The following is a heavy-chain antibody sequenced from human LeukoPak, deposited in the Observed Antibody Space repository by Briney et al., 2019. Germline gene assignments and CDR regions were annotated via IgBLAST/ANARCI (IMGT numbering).Heavy chain of an antibody. D-gene: IGHD3-22*01. V-gene: IGHV1-8*01. J-gene: IGHJ4*02. CDR1: GYTFTSYD. CDR2: MNPNSGNT. Sequence: ASVKVSXKASGYTFTSYDINWVRQATGQGLEWMGWMNPNSGNTGYAQKFQGRVTMTRNTSISTAYMELSSPRSEDTAAYYCARGGVDDSSGYSVDYWGQGTLVTVSS. CDR3: ARGGVDDSSGYSVDY.